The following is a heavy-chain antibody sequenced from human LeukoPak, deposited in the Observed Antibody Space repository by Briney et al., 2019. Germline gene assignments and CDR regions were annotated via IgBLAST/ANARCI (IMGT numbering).Heavy chain of an antibody. D-gene: IGHD6-19*01. CDR2: IYYSGTT. V-gene: IGHV4-59*01. CDR1: GDSISSYY. J-gene: IGHJ4*02. Sequence: SETLSLTCTVSGDSISSYYWSWIRQPPGKGLEWIGYIYYSGTTNYNPSLKSRVTISLDTSKNQFSLKLSSVTAADTALYYCAGEISSSGWYHPFDCWGQGTLVTVSS. CDR3: AGEISSSGWYHPFDC.